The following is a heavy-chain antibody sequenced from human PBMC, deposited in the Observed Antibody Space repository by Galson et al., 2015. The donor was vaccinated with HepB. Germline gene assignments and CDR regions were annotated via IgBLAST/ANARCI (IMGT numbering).Heavy chain of an antibody. V-gene: IGHV3-21*01. CDR3: ARAQYYYDSSGYYNWFDP. CDR2: ISSSSSYI. J-gene: IGHJ5*02. CDR1: GFTFSSYS. D-gene: IGHD3-22*01. Sequence: SLRLSCAASGFTFSSYSMNWVRQAPGKGLEWVSSISSSSSYIYYADSVKGRFTISRDNAKNSLYLQMNSLRAEDTAVYYCARAQYYYDSSGYYNWFDPWGQGTLVTVSS.